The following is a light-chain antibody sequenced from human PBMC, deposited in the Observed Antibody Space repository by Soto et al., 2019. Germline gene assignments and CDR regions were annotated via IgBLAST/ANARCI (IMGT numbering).Light chain of an antibody. CDR1: QSVSNNY. CDR3: QQYGSSSWT. J-gene: IGKJ1*01. CDR2: GAS. V-gene: IGKV3-20*01. Sequence: EIVLTQSPGTLSLSPGERATLSCRASQSVSNNYLAWYQQKPGQAPRRLIYGASSRATGIQDRFSGSGSGTGFTLTISRLEPEEFAVYYCQQYGSSSWTVGQGTQVDIK.